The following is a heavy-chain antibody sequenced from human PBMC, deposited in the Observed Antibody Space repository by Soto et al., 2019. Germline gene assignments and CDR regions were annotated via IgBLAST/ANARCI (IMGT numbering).Heavy chain of an antibody. J-gene: IGHJ3*02. CDR3: ARAGVGLVVPAALDDAFDI. CDR1: GFTVSSNY. D-gene: IGHD2-2*01. Sequence: GGSLRLSCAASGFTVSSNYMSWVRQAPGKGLEWVSVIYSGGSTYYADSVKGRFTISRHNSKNTLYLQMNSLRAEDTAVYYCARAGVGLVVPAALDDAFDIWGQGTMVTVSS. CDR2: IYSGGST. V-gene: IGHV3-53*04.